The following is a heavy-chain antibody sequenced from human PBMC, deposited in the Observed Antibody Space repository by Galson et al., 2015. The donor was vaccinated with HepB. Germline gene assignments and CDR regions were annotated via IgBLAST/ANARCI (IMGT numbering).Heavy chain of an antibody. D-gene: IGHD1-26*01. Sequence: SLRLSCAASGFTFSNAWMSWVRQAPGKGLEWVGRIKSKTDGGTTDYAAPVKGRFTISSDDSKNTLYLQMNSLKTEDTAVYYCTTVMGAKGVRRYYFDYWGQGTLVTVSS. CDR3: TTVMGAKGVRRYYFDY. CDR1: GFTFSNAW. CDR2: IKSKTDGGTT. V-gene: IGHV3-15*01. J-gene: IGHJ4*02.